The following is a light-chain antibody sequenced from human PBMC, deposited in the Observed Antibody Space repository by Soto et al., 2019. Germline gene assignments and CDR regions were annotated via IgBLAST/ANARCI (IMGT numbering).Light chain of an antibody. CDR2: AAS. CDR3: QQSYSTPYT. Sequence: DIQMTQSPSSLSASVGDRVTITCQASQSISSYLNWYQQKPGTAPKLLIYAASSLQSGVPSRFSGSGSGTDFTLTISSLQPEDFATYHCQQSYSTPYTFGQGTKLEIK. V-gene: IGKV1-39*01. CDR1: QSISSY. J-gene: IGKJ2*01.